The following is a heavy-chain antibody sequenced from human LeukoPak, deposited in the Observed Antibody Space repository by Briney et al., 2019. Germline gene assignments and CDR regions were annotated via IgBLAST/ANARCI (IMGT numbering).Heavy chain of an antibody. V-gene: IGHV3-23*01. CDR1: GFTFTNYA. D-gene: IGHD6-19*01. CDR2: MSGRGGST. J-gene: IGHJ4*02. CDR3: AKDRWLHPFSFDY. Sequence: GGSLRLSCAASGFTFTNYAMSWVRQAPGKGLEWVSGMSGRGGSTYYADSVKGRFTISRDNSKNTLYLQMNSLRAEDTAVYYCAKDRWLHPFSFDYWGQGTLVTVSS.